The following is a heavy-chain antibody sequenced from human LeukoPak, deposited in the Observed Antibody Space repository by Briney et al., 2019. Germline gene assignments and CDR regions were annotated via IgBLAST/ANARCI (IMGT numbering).Heavy chain of an antibody. CDR2: ICSTSRCI. Sequence: PGGSLRLSCAASGFTFSSYSMNWVRQAPGKGLEWVSSICSTSRCIFYADSVKGRFTISRDNAKSSLYLQMNGLRAEDTAVYYCAREIVGAIKSYFDYWGQGTLVTASS. D-gene: IGHD1-26*01. CDR3: AREIVGAIKSYFDY. CDR1: GFTFSSYS. V-gene: IGHV3-21*01. J-gene: IGHJ4*02.